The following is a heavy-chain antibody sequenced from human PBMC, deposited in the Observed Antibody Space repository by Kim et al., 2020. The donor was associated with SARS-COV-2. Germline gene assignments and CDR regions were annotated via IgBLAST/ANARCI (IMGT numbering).Heavy chain of an antibody. CDR1: GFTFSSYS. J-gene: IGHJ4*02. Sequence: GGSLRLSCAASGFTFSSYSMHWVRQAPGKGLEWVAVISYDGNNKYYADSVKGPFTISRDNSKNTLYLQMNSLRAEDTAVYYCVRDRSGYSYCFDYWGQGTLVTVSS. D-gene: IGHD3-22*01. CDR3: VRDRSGYSYCFDY. V-gene: IGHV3-30-3*01. CDR2: ISYDGNNK.